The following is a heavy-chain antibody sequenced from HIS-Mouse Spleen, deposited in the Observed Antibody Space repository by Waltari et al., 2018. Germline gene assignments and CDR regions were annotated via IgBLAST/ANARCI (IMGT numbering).Heavy chain of an antibody. J-gene: IGHJ3*02. Sequence: QVQLQESGPGLVKPSETLSLTCTVSGYSISSGYYWGWIRPPPGKGLEWIGSIYNSGSTYSNPSLKSRVTISVDTSKNQFSLKLSSVTAADTAVYYCARRSTMVRGDDAFDIWGQGTMVTVSS. D-gene: IGHD3-10*01. CDR2: IYNSGST. V-gene: IGHV4-38-2*02. CDR1: GYSISSGYY. CDR3: ARRSTMVRGDDAFDI.